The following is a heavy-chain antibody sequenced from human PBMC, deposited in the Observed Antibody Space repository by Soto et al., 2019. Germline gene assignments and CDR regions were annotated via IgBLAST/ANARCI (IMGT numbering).Heavy chain of an antibody. CDR3: ANVRSLRFSEWSTLDAP. D-gene: IGHD3-3*01. V-gene: IGHV3-23*01. J-gene: IGHJ5*02. CDR1: GFTFDKYA. CDR2: ITVAGDNM. Sequence: PGGSLRLSCAASGFTFDKYAFAWVRQAPEKGLEWVSAITVAGDNMFYTESVKGRFTISRGNSKKTVYLQMNSLRVEDTAIYYCANVRSLRFSEWSTLDAPLGQGTLVTVSS.